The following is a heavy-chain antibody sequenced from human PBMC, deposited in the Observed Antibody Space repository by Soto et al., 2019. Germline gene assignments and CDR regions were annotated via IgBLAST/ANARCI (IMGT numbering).Heavy chain of an antibody. CDR1: AFTFSSYG. D-gene: IGHD6-19*01. J-gene: IGHJ5*02. CDR3: ARVAYSSGWSEWFDP. V-gene: IGHV3-33*01. CDR2: IWFDGSNK. Sequence: PGGSLRLSCAASAFTFSSYGMHWFRQAPGKGLEWVAVIWFDGSNKYYADSVKGRFTISRDNSKNTLYLQMNSLRAEDTAVYYCARVAYSSGWSEWFDPWGQGTLVTVSS.